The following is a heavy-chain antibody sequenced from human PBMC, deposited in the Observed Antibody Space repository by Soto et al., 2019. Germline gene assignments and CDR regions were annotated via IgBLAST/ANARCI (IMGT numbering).Heavy chain of an antibody. CDR1: GGSFSGYY. V-gene: IGHV4-34*01. J-gene: IGHJ6*02. D-gene: IGHD5-18*01. Sequence: SETLSLTCAVYGGSFSGYYWSWIRKPPGKGLEWIGEINHSGSTNYNPSLKSRVTISVDTSKNQFSLKLSSVTAADTAVYYCARGRGYSYGYGMGVWGQGTTVTAP. CDR3: ARGRGYSYGYGMGV. CDR2: INHSGST.